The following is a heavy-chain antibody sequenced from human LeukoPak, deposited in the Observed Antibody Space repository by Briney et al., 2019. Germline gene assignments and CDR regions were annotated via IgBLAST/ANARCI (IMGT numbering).Heavy chain of an antibody. J-gene: IGHJ4*02. CDR2: ISADESDV. CDR3: ARDPPLEYSSSWYFDY. V-gene: IGHV3-74*01. D-gene: IGHD6-13*01. CDR1: GFMFSSYW. Sequence: GGSLRLSCVASGFMFSSYWMHWVRQVPGKGPVWVSRISADESDVRYADSVKGRFTVSRDNPKNTLYLQMNSLRAEDTAVYYCARDPPLEYSSSWYFDYWGQGTLVTVSS.